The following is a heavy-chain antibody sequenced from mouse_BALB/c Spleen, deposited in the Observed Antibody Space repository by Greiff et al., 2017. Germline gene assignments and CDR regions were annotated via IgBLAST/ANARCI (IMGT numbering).Heavy chain of an antibody. CDR2: IDPETGGT. CDR3: TRRPYYGGYFDV. J-gene: IGHJ1*01. V-gene: IGHV1-15*01. D-gene: IGHD1-1*01. Sequence: QVQLQQSGAELVRPGASVTLSCKASGYTFTDYEMHWVKQTPVHGLEWIGAIDPETGGTAYNQKFKGKATLTADKSSSTAYMELRSLTSEDSAVYYCTRRPYYGGYFDVWGAGTTVTVSS. CDR1: GYTFTDYE.